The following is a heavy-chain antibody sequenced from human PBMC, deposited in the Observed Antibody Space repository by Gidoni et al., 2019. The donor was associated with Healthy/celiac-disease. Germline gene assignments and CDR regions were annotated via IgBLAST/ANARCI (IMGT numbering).Heavy chain of an antibody. Sequence: QLQLQESGPGLVKPSETLSLTCTVSGGSISSSSYYWGWIRQPPGKGLEWIGSIYYSGSTYYNPSLKSRVTISVDTSKNQFSLKLSSVTAADTAVYYCARATTDSDAFDIWGQGTMVTVSS. J-gene: IGHJ3*02. CDR2: IYYSGST. CDR3: ARATTDSDAFDI. V-gene: IGHV4-39*01. D-gene: IGHD3-22*01. CDR1: GGSISSSSYY.